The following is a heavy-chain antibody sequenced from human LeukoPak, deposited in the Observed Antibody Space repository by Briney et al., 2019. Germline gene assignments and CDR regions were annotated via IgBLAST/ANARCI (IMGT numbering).Heavy chain of an antibody. J-gene: IGHJ4*02. D-gene: IGHD2-2*01. CDR3: ARGVRHFDY. V-gene: IGHV3-48*02. Sequence: SMKGRFTISRDNAKNSLYLQMNSLRDEDTAVYYCARGVRHFDYWGQGALVSVS.